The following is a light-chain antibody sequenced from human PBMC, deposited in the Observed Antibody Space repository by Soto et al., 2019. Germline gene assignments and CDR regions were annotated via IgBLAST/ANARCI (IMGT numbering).Light chain of an antibody. CDR3: GSHAGDSNLV. CDR1: TNDIGGYKY. J-gene: IGLJ3*02. CDR2: EVT. Sequence: QSALTQPPSASGSPGQSVTISCTGTTNDIGGYKYVSWYQQHPGKAPKLLIFEVTKRPSGVPDRFSGSKSGNTASLTVSGLQAEDEAGYYCGSHAGDSNLVFGGGTKLTVL. V-gene: IGLV2-8*01.